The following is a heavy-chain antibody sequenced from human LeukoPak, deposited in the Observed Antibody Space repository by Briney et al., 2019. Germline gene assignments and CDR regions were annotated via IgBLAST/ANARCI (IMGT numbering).Heavy chain of an antibody. V-gene: IGHV1-2*02. CDR1: GYTFTGYY. CDR2: INPNSGGR. CDR3: ARGPVGPEWLVWDFDY. D-gene: IGHD6-19*01. J-gene: IGHJ4*02. Sequence: ASVKASCKSSGYTFTGYYMHWVRQAPGEGLEWMGWINPNSGGRNYAQKFQGRVTMTRDTSISTAYMELSRLRSDDTAVYYCARGPVGPEWLVWDFDYWGQGTLVTVSS.